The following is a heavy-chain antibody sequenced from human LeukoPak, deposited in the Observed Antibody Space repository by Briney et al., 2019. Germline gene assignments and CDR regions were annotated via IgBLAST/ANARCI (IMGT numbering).Heavy chain of an antibody. CDR1: GRSISSYY. Sequence: SETLSLTCTVSGRSISSYYWSWIRQPPGKGLEWIGYIYYSGSTNYNPSFKSRVTISVDTSKNQFSLKLSSVTAADTAVYYCARYISGTSQVFDYWGQGTLVTVSS. D-gene: IGHD1-20*01. CDR2: IYYSGST. CDR3: ARYISGTSQVFDY. V-gene: IGHV4-59*01. J-gene: IGHJ4*02.